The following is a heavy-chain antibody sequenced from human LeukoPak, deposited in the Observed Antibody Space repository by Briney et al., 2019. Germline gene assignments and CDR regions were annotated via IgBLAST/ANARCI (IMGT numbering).Heavy chain of an antibody. J-gene: IGHJ6*02. CDR3: AKDVRPGGGGMDV. Sequence: PGGSLRLSCKASGFTFSAYAMTWVRQAPGKGLEWVSSIGSDNKPHYSESVKGRFTISRDNSKNTLDLQMNSLKDEDTAIYYCAKDVRPGGGGMDVWGQGTTVTVSS. D-gene: IGHD3-10*02. CDR2: IGSDNKP. CDR1: GFTFSAYA. V-gene: IGHV3-23*05.